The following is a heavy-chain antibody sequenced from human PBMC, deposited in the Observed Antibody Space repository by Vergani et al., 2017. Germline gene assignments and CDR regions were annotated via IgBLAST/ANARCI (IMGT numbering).Heavy chain of an antibody. CDR3: AKLNDFWSGNWVDY. V-gene: IGHV3-23*01. J-gene: IGHJ4*02. CDR1: GFTFSSYA. Sequence: EVQLLESGGGLVQPGGSLRLSCAASGFTFSSYAMSWVRQAPGKGLEWVSAISGSGGSTYYADSVKGRFTISRDNSKNTLYLQMNSLRAEYTAVYYCAKLNDFWSGNWVDYWGQGTLVTVSS. CDR2: ISGSGGST. D-gene: IGHD3-3*01.